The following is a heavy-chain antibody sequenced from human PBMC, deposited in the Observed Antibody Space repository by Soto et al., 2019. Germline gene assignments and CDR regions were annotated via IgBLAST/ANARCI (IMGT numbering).Heavy chain of an antibody. J-gene: IGHJ4*02. CDR3: ARGPSGDKVDS. Sequence: QVQLQESGPGLVKPSQTLSLTCTVSGGSISTVNYWWSWIRQSPDMGLEWIGHIYNGGRTYNNPSLESRVPMSVATSKNQLSLTLSSVSAADTAVYYCARGPSGDKVDSWGQGTLVTVSS. CDR1: GGSISTVNYW. D-gene: IGHD7-27*01. CDR2: IYNGGRT. V-gene: IGHV4-30-4*01.